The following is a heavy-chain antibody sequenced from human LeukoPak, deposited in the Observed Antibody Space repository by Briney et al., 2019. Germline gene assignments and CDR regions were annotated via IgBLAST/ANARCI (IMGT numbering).Heavy chain of an antibody. J-gene: IGHJ4*02. CDR2: ISSNGDTT. CDR1: GFTFSYYF. D-gene: IGHD3-22*01. CDR3: VKDDSYYYYTSGPR. Sequence: AGGSLRLSCSASGFTFSYYFMHWVRQAPGKGLEYVSAISSNGDTTYYADSVKGRFTISRDNSKNTLFLQMSSLRAEDTAVYYCVKDDSYYYYTSGPRWGQGTLVTVSS. V-gene: IGHV3-64D*09.